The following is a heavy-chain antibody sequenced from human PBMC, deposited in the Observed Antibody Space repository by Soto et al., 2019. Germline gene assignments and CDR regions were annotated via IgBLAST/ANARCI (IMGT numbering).Heavy chain of an antibody. Sequence: ASVKVSCKASGYNFTSYAIHWVRPAPGQRLEWMGWINAGNGNTKYSQKFQGRVTITRDTSASTAYMELSSLRSEDTAVYYCARDPYSSGNNWFDPWGQGTLVTVSS. CDR2: INAGNGNT. D-gene: IGHD3-22*01. V-gene: IGHV1-3*01. J-gene: IGHJ5*02. CDR1: GYNFTSYA. CDR3: ARDPYSSGNNWFDP.